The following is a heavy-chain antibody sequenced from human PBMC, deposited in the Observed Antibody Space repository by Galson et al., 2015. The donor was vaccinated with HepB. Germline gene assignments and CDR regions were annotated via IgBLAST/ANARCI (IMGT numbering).Heavy chain of an antibody. D-gene: IGHD3-16*01. CDR2: ISYDGSNK. J-gene: IGHJ6*02. V-gene: IGHV3-30*18. CDR3: AKDLGRSTPYYYYYYGMDV. CDR1: GFTFSSYG. Sequence: SLRLSCAASGFTFSSYGMHWVRQAPGKGLEWVAVISYDGSNKYYADSVKGRFTISRDNSKNTLYLQMNSLRAEDTAVYYCAKDLGRSTPYYYYYYGMDVWGQGTTVTVSS.